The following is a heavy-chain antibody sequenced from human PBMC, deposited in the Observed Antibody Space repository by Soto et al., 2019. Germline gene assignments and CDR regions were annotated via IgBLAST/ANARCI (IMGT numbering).Heavy chain of an antibody. V-gene: IGHV1-2*02. CDR3: ARAGIAAAGSGEYAMDV. D-gene: IGHD6-13*01. Sequence: ASVKVSCKTSGYTFTGYYIHWVRQAPGQGLEWMGWINPNNGGTKYAQKFQGRVTLTIDTSINTAHMDLSRLRSDDTAVYFCARAGIAAAGSGEYAMDVWGQGTTVTVSS. CDR2: INPNNGGT. J-gene: IGHJ6*02. CDR1: GYTFTGYY.